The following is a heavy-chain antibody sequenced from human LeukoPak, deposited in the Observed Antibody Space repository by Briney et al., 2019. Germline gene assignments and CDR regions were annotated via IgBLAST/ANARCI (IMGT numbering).Heavy chain of an antibody. V-gene: IGHV1-18*01. J-gene: IGHJ6*03. CDR2: ISANNGNT. Sequence: ASVKVSCKASGYTFTSYGISWVRQAPGQGLEWMGWISANNGNTDYAQNLQGRVTMTTDTSTSTAYMELRSLRSDDTAVYYCARVPPNWNYESYYYYMDVWGKGTTVTVSS. CDR1: GYTFTSYG. D-gene: IGHD1-7*01. CDR3: ARVPPNWNYESYYYYMDV.